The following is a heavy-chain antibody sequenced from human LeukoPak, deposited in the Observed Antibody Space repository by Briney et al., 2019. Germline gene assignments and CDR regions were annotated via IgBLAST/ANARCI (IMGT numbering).Heavy chain of an antibody. CDR2: INHSGST. D-gene: IGHD6-13*01. CDR1: GGSFSGYY. Sequence: SETLSLTCAVYGGSFSGYYWSWIRQPPGKGLEWIGEINHSGSTNYNPSLKSRVTISVDTSKNQFSLKLSSVTAADTAVYYCAREGMAAAGGNYYYYMDVWGKGTTVTVSS. V-gene: IGHV4-34*01. J-gene: IGHJ6*03. CDR3: AREGMAAAGGNYYYYMDV.